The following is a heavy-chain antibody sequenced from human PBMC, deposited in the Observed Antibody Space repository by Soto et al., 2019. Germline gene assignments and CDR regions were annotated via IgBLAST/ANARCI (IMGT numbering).Heavy chain of an antibody. V-gene: IGHV4-59*01. CDR3: ARRWGVTLDY. CDR2: VYYSGST. D-gene: IGHD2-21*02. CDR1: GGSISSYY. J-gene: IGHJ4*02. Sequence: QVQLQESGPGLVKPSETLSLTCTVSGGSISSYYWSWIRQPPGKGLEWIGYVYYSGSTNYNPSLKSRVTRSVDTSKTQFSLKLSSVTAADTAVYYCARRWGVTLDYWGQGTLVTVSS.